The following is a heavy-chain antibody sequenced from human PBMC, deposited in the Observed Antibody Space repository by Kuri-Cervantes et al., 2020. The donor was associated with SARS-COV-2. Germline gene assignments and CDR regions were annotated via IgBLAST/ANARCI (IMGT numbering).Heavy chain of an antibody. Sequence: ASVKVSCKASGYTFTSYGISWVRQAPGQGLEWMGRISTYNGNTNYAQKLQGRVTMTTDTSTNTAYMEMRSLRLDDTAVYYCARDKDWGYGFDIWGQGTMVTVS. CDR1: GYTFTSYG. CDR2: ISTYNGNT. J-gene: IGHJ3*02. CDR3: ARDKDWGYGFDI. D-gene: IGHD7-27*01. V-gene: IGHV1-18*01.